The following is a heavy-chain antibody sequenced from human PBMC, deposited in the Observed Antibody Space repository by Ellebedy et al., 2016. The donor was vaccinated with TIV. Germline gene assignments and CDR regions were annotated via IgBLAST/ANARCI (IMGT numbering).Heavy chain of an antibody. J-gene: IGHJ6*03. Sequence: SETLSLTCTVSGGSVSRYFWSWIRQPAGKGLEWIGRIFTSGSFSYNPSLMSRVTMSVVTSKIQISLRLNSVTTADTAVYYCARVHCSITTCDYYYMDVWGKGTTVTVSS. CDR3: ARVHCSITTCDYYYMDV. CDR2: IFTSGSF. V-gene: IGHV4-4*07. CDR1: GGSVSRYF. D-gene: IGHD1-1*01.